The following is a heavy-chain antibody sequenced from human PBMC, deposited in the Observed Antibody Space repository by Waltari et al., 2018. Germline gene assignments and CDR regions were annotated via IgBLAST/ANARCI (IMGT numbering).Heavy chain of an antibody. CDR3: AGKNAGSSSWDFDY. CDR1: GYSFTSYW. J-gene: IGHJ4*02. CDR2: MYTGALDT. D-gene: IGHD6-13*01. V-gene: IGHV5-51*03. Sequence: EVQLVQSGAEVKKPGESLKISCKGSGYSFTSYWIGWVRQMPGKGLGWDVTMYTGALDTRYSPSFQGQVTISADKSISTAYLQWSSLKASDTAMYYCAGKNAGSSSWDFDYWGQGTLVTVSS.